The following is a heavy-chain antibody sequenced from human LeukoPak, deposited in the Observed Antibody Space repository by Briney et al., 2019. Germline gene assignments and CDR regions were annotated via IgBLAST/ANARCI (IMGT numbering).Heavy chain of an antibody. D-gene: IGHD2-2*01. V-gene: IGHV4-38-2*01. J-gene: IGHJ4*02. CDR1: GYSISSGYY. CDR2: IYHSGST. CDR3: ARVDIVVVPAASQYYFDY. Sequence: KPSETLSLTCAVSGYSISSGYYWGWVRPPPREGLEWVGGIYHSGSTYYNPSLKSRVTISVDTSKNQFSLKLSSVTAADTAVYYCARVDIVVVPAASQYYFDYWGQGTLVTVSS.